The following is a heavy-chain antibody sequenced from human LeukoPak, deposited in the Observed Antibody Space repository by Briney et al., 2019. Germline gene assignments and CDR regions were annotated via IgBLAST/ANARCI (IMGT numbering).Heavy chain of an antibody. V-gene: IGHV1-24*01. CDR1: GYTLTELS. CDR3: ARGPEYGDYVRVAFGI. D-gene: IGHD4-17*01. Sequence: ASVKVSCKVSGYTLTELSMHWVRQAPGKGLEWMGGFDPEDGETIYAQKFQGRVTITADESTSTAYMELSSLRSEDTAVYYCARGPEYGDYVRVAFGIWGQGTMVTVSS. CDR2: FDPEDGET. J-gene: IGHJ3*02.